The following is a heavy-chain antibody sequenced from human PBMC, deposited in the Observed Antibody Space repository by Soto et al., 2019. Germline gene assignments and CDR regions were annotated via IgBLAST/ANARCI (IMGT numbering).Heavy chain of an antibody. CDR1: GFTVSSNY. Sequence: GGSLRLSCAASGFTVSSNYMSWVRQAPGKGLEWVSVIYSGGSTYYADSVKGRFTISRDNSKNTLYLQMNSLRAEDTAVYYCASDCGGDCYAFDIWGQGTMVTVSS. CDR2: IYSGGST. J-gene: IGHJ3*02. D-gene: IGHD2-21*02. CDR3: ASDCGGDCYAFDI. V-gene: IGHV3-66*01.